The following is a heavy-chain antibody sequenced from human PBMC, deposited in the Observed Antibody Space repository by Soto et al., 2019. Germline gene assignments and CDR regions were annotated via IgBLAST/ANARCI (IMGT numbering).Heavy chain of an antibody. Sequence: GGSLRLSCAASGFTFSSYDMHWVRQATGKGLEWVSAIGTAGDTYYPGSVKGRFTISRENAKNSLYLQMNSLRAGDTAVYYCARGGVSDYYYYYMDVWGKGTTVTVSS. CDR3: ARGGVSDYYYYYMDV. D-gene: IGHD3-10*01. CDR1: GFTFSSYD. CDR2: IGTAGDT. J-gene: IGHJ6*03. V-gene: IGHV3-13*01.